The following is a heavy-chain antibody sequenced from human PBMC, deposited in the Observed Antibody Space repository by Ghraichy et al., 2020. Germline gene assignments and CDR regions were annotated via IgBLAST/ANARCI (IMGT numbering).Heavy chain of an antibody. CDR1: GYTFTGYY. D-gene: IGHD3-22*01. Sequence: ASVKVSCKASGYTFTGYYMHWVRQAPGQGLEWMGWINPNSGGTNYAQKFQGWVTMTRDTSISTAYMELSRLRSDDTAVYYCARGDGRNSSGYSRHYYFDYWGQGTLVTVSS. CDR2: INPNSGGT. J-gene: IGHJ4*02. CDR3: ARGDGRNSSGYSRHYYFDY. V-gene: IGHV1-2*04.